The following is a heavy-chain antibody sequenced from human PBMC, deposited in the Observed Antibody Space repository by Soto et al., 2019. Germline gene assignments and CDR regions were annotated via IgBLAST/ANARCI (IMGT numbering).Heavy chain of an antibody. CDR2: IYYSGST. D-gene: IGHD1-26*01. J-gene: IGHJ5*02. V-gene: IGHV4-39*01. Sequence: QLQLQESGPGLVKPSETLSLTCTVSGGSISSSSYYWGWIRQPPGKGLEWIGSIYYSGSTYYNPSLKSRVTISVDTSKNQFSPKLSSVTAADTAVYYCASGRTREFDPWGQGTLVTVSS. CDR1: GGSISSSSYY. CDR3: ASGRTREFDP.